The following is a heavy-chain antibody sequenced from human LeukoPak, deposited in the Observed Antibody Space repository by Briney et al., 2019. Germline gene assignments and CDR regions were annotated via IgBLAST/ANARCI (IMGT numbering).Heavy chain of an antibody. CDR1: GYTLTELS. J-gene: IGHJ1*01. CDR3: ARTALGYCSSTSCYEYFQH. Sequence: ASVKVSCKVSGYTLTELSMHWVRQAPGKGLEWMGGFDPEGGETIYAQKFQGRVTMTEDTSTDTAYMELSSLRSEDTAVYYCARTALGYCSSTSCYEYFQHWGQGTLVTVSS. CDR2: FDPEGGET. V-gene: IGHV1-24*01. D-gene: IGHD2-2*01.